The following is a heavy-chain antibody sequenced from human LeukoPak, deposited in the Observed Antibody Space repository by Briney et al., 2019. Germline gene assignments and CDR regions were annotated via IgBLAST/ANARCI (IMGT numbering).Heavy chain of an antibody. CDR1: GGSISSYY. V-gene: IGHV4-4*07. D-gene: IGHD5-18*01. J-gene: IGHJ4*02. Sequence: PSETLSLTCTVSGGSISSYYWSWIRQPAGKGLEWIGRIYTSGSTNYNPSLKSRVTMSVDTSKNQFSPKLSSVTAADTAVYYSARYAILPKTAMATFWGQGTLVTVSS. CDR3: ARYAILPKTAMATF. CDR2: IYTSGST.